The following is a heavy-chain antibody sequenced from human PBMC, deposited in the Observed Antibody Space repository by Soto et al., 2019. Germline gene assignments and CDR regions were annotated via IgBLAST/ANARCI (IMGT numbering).Heavy chain of an antibody. CDR3: ERDRRAEFGEALEY. CDR1: GFTFSSYS. D-gene: IGHD3-10*01. J-gene: IGHJ4*01. V-gene: IGHV3-21*01. CDR2: ISSSSSYI. Sequence: GGSLRLSCAASGFTFSSYSMNWVRQAPGKGLEWVSSISSSSSYIYYADSVKGRFTISIDNAKNSLYLQMNSLRAQDTAVYYCERDRRAEFGEALEYWGHGTLLTVSS.